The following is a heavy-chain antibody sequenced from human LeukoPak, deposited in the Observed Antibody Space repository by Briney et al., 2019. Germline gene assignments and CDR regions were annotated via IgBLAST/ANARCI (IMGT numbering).Heavy chain of an antibody. CDR3: ARDRKSGESSEIDF. CDR2: INRDGSTS. V-gene: IGHV3-74*01. Sequence: GGSLRLSCAASGFTFSNYWVHWVRQAPGKGLVRVSRINRDGSTSNYADSVKGRFTVSRDNAKNTLNLQMNSLRAEDTAVYYCARDRKSGESSEIDFWGQGTLVTVSS. J-gene: IGHJ4*02. CDR1: GFTFSNYW. D-gene: IGHD3-10*01.